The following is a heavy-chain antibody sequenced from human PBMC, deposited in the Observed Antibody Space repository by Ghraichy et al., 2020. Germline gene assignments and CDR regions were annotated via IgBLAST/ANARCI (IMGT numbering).Heavy chain of an antibody. V-gene: IGHV2-5*01. CDR2: ISWNDDT. CDR3: AHRRDIIVLPGVLGAFDI. CDR1: GFSLSTSGVG. D-gene: IGHD2-2*01. J-gene: IGHJ3*02. Sequence: SGPTLVKPTQTLTLTCTFSGFSLSTSGVGVGWIRQPPGEALQWLALISWNDDTRYNPSLETRLTITKDTSRDHVVLTMTNMDPVDTATYYCAHRRDIIVLPGVLGAFDIWGQGTMVTVS.